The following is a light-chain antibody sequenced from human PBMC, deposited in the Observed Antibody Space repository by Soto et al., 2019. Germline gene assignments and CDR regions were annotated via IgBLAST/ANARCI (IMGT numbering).Light chain of an antibody. CDR3: SSYAGSNNFDI. CDR2: EVS. Sequence: QSALTQPPSASGSPGQSVTISCTGTSSDVGGYNYVSWYQQHPGKAPKVMIYEVSKRPSGVPDRFSGSKSGNTASLTVSGLQPEDEANYYCSSYAGSNNFDIFGGVTKLTFL. V-gene: IGLV2-8*01. J-gene: IGLJ2*01. CDR1: SSDVGGYNY.